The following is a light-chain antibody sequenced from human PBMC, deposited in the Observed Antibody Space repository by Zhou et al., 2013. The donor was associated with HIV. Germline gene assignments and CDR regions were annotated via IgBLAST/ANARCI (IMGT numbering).Light chain of an antibody. CDR1: QDISNY. Sequence: DIQMTQSPSSLSASVGDRVTITCQASQDISNYLNWYQQKPGKAPKLLIYDASNLETGVPSRFSGSGSGTDFTFTISSLQPEDFATYYCQQANSFPAFGGGTKVEIK. V-gene: IGKV1-33*01. CDR3: QQANSFPA. CDR2: DAS. J-gene: IGKJ4*01.